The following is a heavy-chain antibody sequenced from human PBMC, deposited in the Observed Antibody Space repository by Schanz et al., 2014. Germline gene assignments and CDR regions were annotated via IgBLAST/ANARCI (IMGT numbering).Heavy chain of an antibody. CDR2: INPSGGST. CDR1: GYTFTSDS. J-gene: IGHJ4*02. CDR3: ARDGVDAAAGGNY. Sequence: QVQLIQSGAEVKKPGASVKVSCKASGYTFTSDSMYWVRQAPGQGLEWMGMINPSGGSTTYAQKFQGRVTMTRDTSTSTVYMELSSLRSEDTAVYYCARDGVDAAAGGNYWGQGTLVTVSS. D-gene: IGHD6-13*01. V-gene: IGHV1-46*03.